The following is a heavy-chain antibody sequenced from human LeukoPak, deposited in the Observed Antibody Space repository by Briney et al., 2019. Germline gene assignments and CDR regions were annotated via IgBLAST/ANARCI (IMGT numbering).Heavy chain of an antibody. D-gene: IGHD5-12*01. Sequence: GESLKTSCMGSGYSFTNYWIGWVRQVPGSGVEWMGVIYPSDSDTRYSPSFQGQVTISADKSIDTAYLQWSSLKASDTAMYYCARQRDSGFDFDSWGQGTLVTVSS. J-gene: IGHJ4*02. CDR1: GYSFTNYW. CDR2: IYPSDSDT. V-gene: IGHV5-51*01. CDR3: ARQRDSGFDFDS.